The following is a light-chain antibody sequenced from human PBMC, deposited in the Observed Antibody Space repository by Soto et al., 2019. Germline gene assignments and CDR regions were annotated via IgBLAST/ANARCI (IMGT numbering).Light chain of an antibody. Sequence: DIVLTQYPDTLSLSPGERSTLSCMASQSVSSYLAWYQQKPGQAPRLLIYDASNRATGIPARFSGSGSGTNFTLTISSLEPEDFTVYYCQLRSILPFTFGPGGIVDI. CDR2: DAS. V-gene: IGKV3-11*01. CDR3: QLRSILPFT. J-gene: IGKJ3*01. CDR1: QSVSSY.